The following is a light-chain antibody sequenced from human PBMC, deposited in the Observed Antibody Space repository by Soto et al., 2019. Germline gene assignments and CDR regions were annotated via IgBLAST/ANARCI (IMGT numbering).Light chain of an antibody. CDR3: QQYGNCRALT. CDR1: QSVSNNY. V-gene: IGKV3-20*01. Sequence: EVVLTQSPSTLSLSPGERATLSCRAIQSVSNNYLAWYQQKPGQAPRLLIYGASNRATGIPDRFSGSGSGTDFSLTISRLEPEDIAVYYCQQYGNCRALTFGGGTKVDIK. CDR2: GAS. J-gene: IGKJ4*01.